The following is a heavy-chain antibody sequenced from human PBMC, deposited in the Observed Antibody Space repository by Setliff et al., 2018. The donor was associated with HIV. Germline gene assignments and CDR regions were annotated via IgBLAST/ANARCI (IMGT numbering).Heavy chain of an antibody. D-gene: IGHD3-10*01. CDR2: MNPSSGAT. CDR1: GHPFSNYD. J-gene: IGHJ6*04. CDR3: ASGKGVRGVIIRGGLDV. Sequence: ASVKVSCKTSGHPFSNYDIIWVRRATGQGLEWMGWMNPSSGATGYAQKFKDRFIMTRDTSIGTAYMELSSLTSEDTAVYYCASGKGVRGVIIRGGLDVWGKGTTVTVSS. V-gene: IGHV1-8*01.